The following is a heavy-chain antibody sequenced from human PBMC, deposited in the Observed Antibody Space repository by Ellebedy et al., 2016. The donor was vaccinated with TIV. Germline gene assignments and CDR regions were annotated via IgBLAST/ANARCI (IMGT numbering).Heavy chain of an antibody. V-gene: IGHV3-48*04. CDR3: ASGAYDI. CDR1: GFTFSTNS. Sequence: GESLKISCAASGFTFSTNSMNGVRQDQGKGLEWVSYISSTGTTISYADPVQGRLTISSVNAKISLYLQMNSLTAEETAVYYCASGAYDIWGQGTMVTVSS. CDR2: ISSTGTTI. J-gene: IGHJ3*02.